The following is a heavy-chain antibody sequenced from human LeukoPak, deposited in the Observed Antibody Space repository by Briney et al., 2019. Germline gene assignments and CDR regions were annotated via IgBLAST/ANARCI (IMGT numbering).Heavy chain of an antibody. V-gene: IGHV4-61*02. CDR3: ARISGATALRYYYYYYGMDV. CDR1: GGSISSGSYY. CDR2: IYTSGST. Sequence: SETLSLTCTVSGGSISSGSYYWSWIRQPAGKGLEWIGRIYTSGSTNYNPSLKSRVTISVDTSKNQFSLKLSSVTAADTAVYYCARISGATALRYYYYYYGMDVWGQGTTVTVSS. J-gene: IGHJ6*02. D-gene: IGHD1-26*01.